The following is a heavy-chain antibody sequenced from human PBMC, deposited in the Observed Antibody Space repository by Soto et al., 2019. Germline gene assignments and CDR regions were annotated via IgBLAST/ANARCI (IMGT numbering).Heavy chain of an antibody. CDR2: IYYSGST. D-gene: IGHD3-10*01. CDR1: GGSINSNY. V-gene: IGHV4-59*01. Sequence: QVQLQESGPGLVKPSETLSLTCSVSGGSINSNYWSWIRQPPGKGLGWIGYIYYSGSTNYNPSLKSRVTISVDTSKNQFSLKLSSVTAADTAVYFCARTYSGSFGRHAFDIWGQGTMVTVSS. CDR3: ARTYSGSFGRHAFDI. J-gene: IGHJ3*02.